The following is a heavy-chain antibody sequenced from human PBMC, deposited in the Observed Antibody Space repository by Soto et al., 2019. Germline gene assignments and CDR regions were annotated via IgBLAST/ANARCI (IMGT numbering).Heavy chain of an antibody. V-gene: IGHV3-23*01. CDR2: IGGSGVNR. J-gene: IGHJ4*02. CDR3: ARVASDYINSVDH. Sequence: DVQLLESGGGLVQPGGSLRLSCAASGFTFNAYAMTWVRQAPGKGLEWVSAIGGSGVNRYYAASVSGRFTISRDNSKDTVDLQMNSLRVEDTAVYYCARVASDYINSVDHWGQGILVSVSS. CDR1: GFTFNAYA. D-gene: IGHD4-4*01.